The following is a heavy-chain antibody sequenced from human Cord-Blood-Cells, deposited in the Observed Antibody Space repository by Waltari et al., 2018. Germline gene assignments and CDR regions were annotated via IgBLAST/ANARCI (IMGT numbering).Heavy chain of an antibody. CDR3: ARGSPGPENRDFDY. CDR2: INHSGST. V-gene: IGHV4-34*01. CDR1: GGSFSGYY. Sequence: QVQLQQWGAGLLKPSGTLSLTCAVYGGSFSGYYWSWIRQPPGKGLEWIGEINHSGSTNYNPSLKSRVTISVDTSKNQFSLKLSSVTAADTAVYYCARGSPGPENRDFDYWGQGTLVTVSS. J-gene: IGHJ4*02.